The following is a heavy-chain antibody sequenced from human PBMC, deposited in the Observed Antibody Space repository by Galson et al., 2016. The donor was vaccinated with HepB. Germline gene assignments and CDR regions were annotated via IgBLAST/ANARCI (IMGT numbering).Heavy chain of an antibody. Sequence: TLSLTCTVSGGSISSGNDYWTWIRQHPGKGLEWIGYIYHSGGTHYNPPLESRITISVDTSNNQFSLNLNSVTAADTAVYYCARDSGSPPGNFDLWGRGTLVTVSS. V-gene: IGHV4-31*03. CDR2: IYHSGGT. D-gene: IGHD1-26*01. J-gene: IGHJ2*01. CDR1: GGSISSGNDY. CDR3: ARDSGSPPGNFDL.